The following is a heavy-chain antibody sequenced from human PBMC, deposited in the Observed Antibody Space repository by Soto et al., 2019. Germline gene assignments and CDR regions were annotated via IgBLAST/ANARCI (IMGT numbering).Heavy chain of an antibody. J-gene: IGHJ6*02. D-gene: IGHD3-10*01. CDR1: GYTFTSYG. V-gene: IGHV1-18*01. Sequence: ASVKVSCKASGYTFTSYGISWVRQAPGQGLEWMGWISVYNGNTKYAQKLQGRVTMTTDTSTSTAYMELRGLRSDDTAVYYCARSGRPGYYYYIMDVWGQGTTVTVSS. CDR3: ARSGRPGYYYYIMDV. CDR2: ISVYNGNT.